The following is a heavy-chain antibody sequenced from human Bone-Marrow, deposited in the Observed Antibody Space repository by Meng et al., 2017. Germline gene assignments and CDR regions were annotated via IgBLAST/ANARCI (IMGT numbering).Heavy chain of an antibody. J-gene: IGHJ6*02. CDR2: ISDRGGST. Sequence: GGSLRLSCAASGFTFSSYAMSWVRQAPGKGLEWVSSISDRGGSTFYADSVKGRFAISRDNSKNTVYLTMNSLRGEDTAVYFCAKDLGDGYDSGGFAAYGMDVWGQGTTVTVSS. CDR1: GFTFSSYA. CDR3: AKDLGDGYDSGGFAAYGMDV. V-gene: IGHV3-23*01. D-gene: IGHD5-12*01.